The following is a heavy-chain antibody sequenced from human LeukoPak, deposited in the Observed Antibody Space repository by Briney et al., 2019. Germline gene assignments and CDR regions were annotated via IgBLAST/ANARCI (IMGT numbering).Heavy chain of an antibody. D-gene: IGHD6-19*01. CDR2: ISSSSSYI. CDR1: GFTFSSYS. CDR3: ARKWSSSGAKGTYYFDY. V-gene: IGHV3-21*01. J-gene: IGHJ4*02. Sequence: GGSLRLSCAASGFTFSSYSMNWVRQAPGKGLEWVSSISSSSSYIYYADSVKGRFTISRDNAKNSLYLQMNSLRAEDTAVYYCARKWSSSGAKGTYYFDYWGQGTLVTVSS.